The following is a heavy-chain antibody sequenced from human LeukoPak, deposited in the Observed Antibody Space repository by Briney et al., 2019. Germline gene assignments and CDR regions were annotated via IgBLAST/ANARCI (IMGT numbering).Heavy chain of an antibody. CDR1: GGSISSSSYY. Sequence: PSETPSLPCTVSGGSISSSSYYWGWIPPPPEKGLEWIGSIYNSGSTYSNPSLKSRVTISVDTSKNQFSLKLSSVTAADTAVYYCSSYNWNDEFAVDIWGQGTMVTVSS. V-gene: IGHV4-39*05. D-gene: IGHD1-1*01. J-gene: IGHJ3*02. CDR2: IYNSGST. CDR3: SSYNWNDEFAVDI.